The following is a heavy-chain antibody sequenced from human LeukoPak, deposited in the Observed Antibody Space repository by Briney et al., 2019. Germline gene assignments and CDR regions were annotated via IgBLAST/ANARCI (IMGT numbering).Heavy chain of an antibody. CDR1: GFTFSSYA. CDR3: AKVVPMVRGVTFGLSHFDY. Sequence: GGSLRLSCAASGFTFSSYAMSWVRQAPGKGLEWVSAISGSGGSTYYADSVKGGFTISRDNSKNTLYLQMNSLRAEDTAVYYCAKVVPMVRGVTFGLSHFDYWGQGTLVTVSS. V-gene: IGHV3-23*01. D-gene: IGHD3-10*01. J-gene: IGHJ4*02. CDR2: ISGSGGST.